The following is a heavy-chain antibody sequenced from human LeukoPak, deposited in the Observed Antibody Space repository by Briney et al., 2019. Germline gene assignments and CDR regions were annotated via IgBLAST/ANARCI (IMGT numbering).Heavy chain of an antibody. Sequence: PSETLSLTCTVSGGSISSGSDYWSWIRQPAGKALEWIGRIYRSGSTNYNPSLKSRVTMSVDTSKNQFSLNLSSVTAADTAVYYCATQRLSPMTFFHYIDVWGKGTTVTISS. CDR2: IYRSGST. J-gene: IGHJ6*03. CDR1: GGSISSGSDY. CDR3: ATQRLSPMTFFHYIDV. V-gene: IGHV4-61*02. D-gene: IGHD3-16*02.